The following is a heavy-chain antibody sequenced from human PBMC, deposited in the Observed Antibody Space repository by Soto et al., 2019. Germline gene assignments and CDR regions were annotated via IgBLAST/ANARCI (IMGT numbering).Heavy chain of an antibody. CDR2: IYFSGRT. Sequence: LETLSLTCTVSGDSVISGDYYWTWIRQPPGKGLEWVGHIYFSGRTNYIPSLESRVTISLDTSKNQFSLKLTSVTAADTAVYYCARVPIDTYMIYWSDPWGQGTLVTVSS. CDR1: GDSVISGDYY. V-gene: IGHV4-61*08. J-gene: IGHJ5*02. CDR3: ARVPIDTYMIYWSDP. D-gene: IGHD3-16*01.